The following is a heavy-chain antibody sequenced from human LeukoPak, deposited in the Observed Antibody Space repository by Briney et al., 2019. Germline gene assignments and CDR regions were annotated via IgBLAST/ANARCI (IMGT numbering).Heavy chain of an antibody. D-gene: IGHD6-13*01. Sequence: GSLRLSCSASGVTFSSYYMTWVRQAPGKGLEWVSGISVSGDNTYYADFVKGRFTIFSDNSTNTLFLQMINLPAGDTAVYYCGSVAVGIKYGVGDYWGQRTLVTVSS. CDR2: ISVSGDNT. V-gene: IGHV3-23*01. CDR1: GVTFSSYY. CDR3: GSVAVGIKYGVGDY. J-gene: IGHJ4*02.